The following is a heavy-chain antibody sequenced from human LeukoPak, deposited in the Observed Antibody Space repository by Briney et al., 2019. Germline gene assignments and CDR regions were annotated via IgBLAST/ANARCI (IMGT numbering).Heavy chain of an antibody. D-gene: IGHD5-12*01. V-gene: IGHV3-30*18. CDR2: ISYDGSNK. J-gene: IGHJ4*02. Sequence: GGSLRLSCAASGFTFSSYGMHWVRQAPGKGLEWVAVISYDGSNKYYADSVKGRFTISRDNSKNTLYLQMNSLRAEDTAVYYCAKTRSGYSGYDSGFFDYWGQGTLVTVSS. CDR3: AKTRSGYSGYDSGFFDY. CDR1: GFTFSSYG.